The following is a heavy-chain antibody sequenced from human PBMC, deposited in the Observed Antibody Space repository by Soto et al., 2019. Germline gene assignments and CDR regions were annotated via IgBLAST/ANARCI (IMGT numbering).Heavy chain of an antibody. CDR2: IKSKTDGGTT. J-gene: IGHJ3*02. Sequence: GGSLRLSCAASGFTFSNAWMSWVRQAPGKGLEWVGRIKSKTDGGTTDYAAPVKGRFTISRDDSKNTLYLQMNSLKTEDTAVYYCTTDSRSMMGRGDAFDIWGQGTMVTVSS. V-gene: IGHV3-15*01. D-gene: IGHD1-26*01. CDR3: TTDSRSMMGRGDAFDI. CDR1: GFTFSNAW.